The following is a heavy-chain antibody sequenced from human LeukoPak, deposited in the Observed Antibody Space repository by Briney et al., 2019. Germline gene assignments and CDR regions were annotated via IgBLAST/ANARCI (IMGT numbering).Heavy chain of an antibody. Sequence: GGSLRLSCAASGLTFSSHWMHWVRQAPGKGLVWVSRITNDGSSTTYADSVKGRFTISRDNSKNTLYLQMNSLRVEDTAVYYCAKEEYSSVRGAFDIWGQGTMVTVSS. CDR1: GLTFSSHW. D-gene: IGHD6-19*01. CDR2: ITNDGSST. CDR3: AKEEYSSVRGAFDI. J-gene: IGHJ3*02. V-gene: IGHV3-74*01.